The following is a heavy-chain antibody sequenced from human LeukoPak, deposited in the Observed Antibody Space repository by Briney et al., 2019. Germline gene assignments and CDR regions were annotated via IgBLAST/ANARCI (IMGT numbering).Heavy chain of an antibody. CDR3: AKGSSGGRPYYFDY. Sequence: GGSLRLSCVASGFTFRNYAMSWVRQSPGKGLEWISAISNDGVYTFHADSVRGRLTISRDNSKNTLYLQMDSLRAEDTAIYYCAKGSSGGRPYYFDYWGQGTLVTVSS. CDR1: GFTFRNYA. J-gene: IGHJ4*02. V-gene: IGHV3-23*01. CDR2: ISNDGVYT. D-gene: IGHD3-22*01.